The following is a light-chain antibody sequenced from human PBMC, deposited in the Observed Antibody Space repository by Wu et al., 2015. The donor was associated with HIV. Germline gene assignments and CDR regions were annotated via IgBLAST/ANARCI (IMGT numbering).Light chain of an antibody. CDR1: QTITNNY. CDR3: QQYGQTPLT. J-gene: IGKJ2*01. Sequence: EIVLRQSPGTLSLSPGERATFSCRASQTITNNYFAWFQQRPGQAPRLLIYGASSRATGIPDRFRGSGSGTDFTLTITRLEPEDFVNYYCQQYGQTPLTFGQGTRLEI. CDR2: GAS. V-gene: IGKV3-20*01.